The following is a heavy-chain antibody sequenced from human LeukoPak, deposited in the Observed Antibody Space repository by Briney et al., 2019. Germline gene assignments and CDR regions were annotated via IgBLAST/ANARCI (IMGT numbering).Heavy chain of an antibody. J-gene: IGHJ3*02. CDR2: ISAYNGNT. Sequence: ASVKVSCKASGYTFTSYGISWVRRAPGQGLEWMGWISAYNGNTNYAQKLQGRVTMTTDTSTSTAYMELRSLRSDDTAVYYCARRGLDYYDSSDYYTDAFDIWGQGTMVTVSS. CDR3: ARRGLDYYDSSDYYTDAFDI. D-gene: IGHD3-22*01. V-gene: IGHV1-18*01. CDR1: GYTFTSYG.